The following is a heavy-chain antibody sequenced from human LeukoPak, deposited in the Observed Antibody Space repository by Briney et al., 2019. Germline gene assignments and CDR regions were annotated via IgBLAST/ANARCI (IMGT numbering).Heavy chain of an antibody. CDR1: GGSISSYN. CDR3: AGRYCSGGSCPHGDVDY. Sequence: SETLSLTCTVSGGSISSYNWSWIRQPPGKGLEWIGYIYYSGSTNYNPSLKSGGTISVDTSKNQFSLKLSSVTAADTAVYYCAGRYCSGGSCPHGDVDYWGQGTLVTVSS. V-gene: IGHV4-59*01. J-gene: IGHJ4*02. D-gene: IGHD2-15*01. CDR2: IYYSGST.